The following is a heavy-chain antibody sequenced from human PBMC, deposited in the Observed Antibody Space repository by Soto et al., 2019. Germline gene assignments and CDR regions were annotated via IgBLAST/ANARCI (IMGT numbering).Heavy chain of an antibody. CDR3: ARDTYYDILTPFDY. V-gene: IGHV1-3*01. J-gene: IGHJ4*02. D-gene: IGHD3-9*01. CDR2: INAGNGNT. Sequence: GASVKVSCKASGYTFTSFAMHWLRQAPGQRLEWMGWINAGNGNTKYSQKFQGRVTITRDTSASTAYMELSSLRSEDTAVYYCARDTYYDILTPFDYWGQGTLVTVSS. CDR1: GYTFTSFA.